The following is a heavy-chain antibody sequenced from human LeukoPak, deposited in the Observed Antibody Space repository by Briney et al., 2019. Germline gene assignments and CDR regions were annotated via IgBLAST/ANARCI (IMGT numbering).Heavy chain of an antibody. CDR3: ARGRSFGDLSH. V-gene: IGHV4-59*13. CDR2: FYYGGNT. Sequence: SETLSLTCRVPGASISSYYWGWIWQPPGKGLDWIGDFYYGGNTNYNPSLTSRVAISLDTSKNQFSLNLTSVTTADTAIYYCARGRSFGDLSHWGQGTLVTVSS. J-gene: IGHJ4*02. CDR1: GASISSYY. D-gene: IGHD4-17*01.